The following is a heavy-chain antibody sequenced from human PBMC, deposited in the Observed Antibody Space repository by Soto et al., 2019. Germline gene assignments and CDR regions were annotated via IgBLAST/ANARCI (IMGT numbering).Heavy chain of an antibody. CDR3: ARAGGYDYYYYYGMDV. V-gene: IGHV1-69*13. Sequence: GASVKVSCKASGGTFSSYAVSWVRQAPGQGLEWMGGIIPIFGTANYAQKFQGRVTITADESTSTAYMELSSLRSEDTAVYYCARAGGYDYYYYYGMDVWGQGTTVTVSS. J-gene: IGHJ6*02. D-gene: IGHD5-12*01. CDR1: GGTFSSYA. CDR2: IIPIFGTA.